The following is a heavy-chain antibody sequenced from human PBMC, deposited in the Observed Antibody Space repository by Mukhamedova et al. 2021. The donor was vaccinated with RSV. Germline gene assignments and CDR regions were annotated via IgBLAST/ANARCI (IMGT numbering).Heavy chain of an antibody. J-gene: IGHJ4*02. CDR3: ARGVRGYTYDPAGY. D-gene: IGHD5-18*01. CDR2: TNTDESST. Sequence: MHWVRQAPGKGLVWVSYTNTDESSTSHADSVKGRFTVSRDNAKNTLFLQMNSLRAEDTAVYYCARGVRGYTYDPAGYWGQGTLGT. V-gene: IGHV3-74*01.